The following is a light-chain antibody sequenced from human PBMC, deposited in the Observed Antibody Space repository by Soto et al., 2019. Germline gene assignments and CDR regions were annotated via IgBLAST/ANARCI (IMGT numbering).Light chain of an antibody. CDR2: WAS. CDR3: QQYYSTHYT. J-gene: IGKJ2*01. CDR1: QSVLYSSNNKNY. V-gene: IGKV4-1*01. Sequence: DIVMTQSPDSLAVSLGERATINCKSSQSVLYSSNNKNYLAWYQQKPGQPPKLLIYWASTRESGVPDRFSGSGSGTDFTLTISSLQAEDVAVYYCQQYYSTHYTFVQGTKLEIK.